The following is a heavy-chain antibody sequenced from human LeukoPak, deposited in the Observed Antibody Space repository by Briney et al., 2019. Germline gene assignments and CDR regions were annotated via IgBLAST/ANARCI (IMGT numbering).Heavy chain of an antibody. V-gene: IGHV4-39*01. CDR1: GVSISSSDYY. J-gene: IGHJ3*02. D-gene: IGHD1-14*01. CDR2: IYHSGRT. CDR3: ARHRTAINRSSPYDAFDI. Sequence: SETLSLTCTVSGVSISSSDYYWGWIRQPPGKGLEWSGSIYHSGRTYYNPPLKSRVTISEDTSKNQFSLKLSSVTAGDTAVYYCARHRTAINRSSPYDAFDIWGQGTMVTVSS.